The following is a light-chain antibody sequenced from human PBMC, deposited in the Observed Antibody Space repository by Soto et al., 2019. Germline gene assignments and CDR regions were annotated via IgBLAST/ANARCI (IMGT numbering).Light chain of an antibody. CDR1: QSVSSNY. J-gene: IGKJ1*01. V-gene: IGKV3-20*01. CDR2: GAS. Sequence: EIVLTQSPGNLSLSPGERATLSCRASQSVSSNYLAWYQQRLGQAPRLLIFGASTRATGIPDRFSGSGSGTDFTLTISRLEPEDFAVYFCQQYGSSLPTFGQGTKVDI. CDR3: QQYGSSLPT.